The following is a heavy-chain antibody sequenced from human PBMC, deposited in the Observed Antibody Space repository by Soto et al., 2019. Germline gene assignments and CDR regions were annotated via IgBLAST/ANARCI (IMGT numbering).Heavy chain of an antibody. Sequence: EVHLLESGGDLVQPGGSLRLSCAASGFNFSKHAMGWVRQAPGKGLEWVSGISGSGGGAKYADSVKGRFTISRDYSRNTLYLQMSSLRVEDTAVYYCARDFRAGGLIVHDYWGQGTLGTVSS. CDR3: ARDFRAGGLIVHDY. J-gene: IGHJ4*02. CDR1: GFNFSKHA. D-gene: IGHD5-12*01. CDR2: ISGSGGGA. V-gene: IGHV3-23*01.